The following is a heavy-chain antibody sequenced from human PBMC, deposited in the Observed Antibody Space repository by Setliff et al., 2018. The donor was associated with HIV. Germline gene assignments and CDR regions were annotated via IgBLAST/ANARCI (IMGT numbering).Heavy chain of an antibody. D-gene: IGHD6-25*01. CDR3: ARHARFSTGHRAFDY. J-gene: IGHJ4*02. Sequence: SETLSLTCTVSGGSMSSYYWSWIRQPPGKGLESIGYIYYTGSTNYNPALKSRVTISVDTSKNLFSLQLSFVTAADTAVYYCARHARFSTGHRAFDYWGQGTLVTSPQ. CDR2: IYYTGST. V-gene: IGHV4-59*08. CDR1: GGSMSSYY.